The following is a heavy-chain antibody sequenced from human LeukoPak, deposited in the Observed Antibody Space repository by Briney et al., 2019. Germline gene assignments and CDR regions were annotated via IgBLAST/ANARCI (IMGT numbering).Heavy chain of an antibody. CDR3: ARADCSSTSCYAWRDAFHI. CDR2: IYYIGST. J-gene: IGHJ3*02. D-gene: IGHD2-2*01. Sequence: SETLSLTCSDSGGSISSYYWSWIRQPPGKGLEWIGYIYYIGSTNYNPSLNSRVTIAVDTSKNQFSLKLRSVTAADTAVYYCARADCSSTSCYAWRDAFHIWGQGTMVTISS. CDR1: GGSISSYY. V-gene: IGHV4-59*01.